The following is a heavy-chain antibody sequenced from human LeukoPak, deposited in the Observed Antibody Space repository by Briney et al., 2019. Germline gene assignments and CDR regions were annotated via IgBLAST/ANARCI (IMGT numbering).Heavy chain of an antibody. CDR2: ISSNGGST. CDR3: AGGEYRKRWLRTDYYYYMDV. CDR1: GFTFSSYA. J-gene: IGHJ6*03. V-gene: IGHV3-64*01. Sequence: PGGSLRLSCAASGFTFSSYAMHWVRQAPGKGLEYVSAISSNGGSTYYANSVKGRFTISRDNAKNSLYLQMNSLRAEDTAVYYCAGGEYRKRWLRTDYYYYMDVWGKGTTVTVSS. D-gene: IGHD5-24*01.